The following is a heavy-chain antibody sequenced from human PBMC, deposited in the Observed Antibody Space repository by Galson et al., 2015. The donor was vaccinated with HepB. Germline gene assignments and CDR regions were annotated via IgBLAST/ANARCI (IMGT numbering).Heavy chain of an antibody. V-gene: IGHV3-21*01. D-gene: IGHD5-12*01. J-gene: IGHJ4*02. CDR3: ARDYAGGYSGYDWFYHFDY. Sequence: SLRLSCAASGFAFSGYTLNWVRQAPGKGLEWVSSISSTSSHIYYAHSVKGRFTVSRDNAKNSLYLQMNSLRAEDTAVYFCARDYAGGYSGYDWFYHFDYWGQGTLATVSS. CDR2: ISSTSSHI. CDR1: GFAFSGYT.